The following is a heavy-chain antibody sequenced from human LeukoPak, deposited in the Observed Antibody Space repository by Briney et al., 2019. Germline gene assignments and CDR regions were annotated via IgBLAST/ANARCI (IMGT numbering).Heavy chain of an antibody. Sequence: ARSLRLSCAASGFTFSSYAMHWVRQAPGKGLEWVAVISYDGSNKYYADSVKARFTVSRDTSKNTVYLQMTSLRVEDTAVYYCAKENDFWSGPEGWGQGTLVTVSS. D-gene: IGHD3-3*01. CDR1: GFTFSSYA. CDR3: AKENDFWSGPEG. J-gene: IGHJ4*02. V-gene: IGHV3-30-3*01. CDR2: ISYDGSNK.